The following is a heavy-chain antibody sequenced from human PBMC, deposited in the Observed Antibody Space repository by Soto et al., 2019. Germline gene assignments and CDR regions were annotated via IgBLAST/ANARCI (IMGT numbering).Heavy chain of an antibody. D-gene: IGHD3-10*01. CDR2: IHYTGST. V-gene: IGHV4-59*01. Sequence: QVQLQESGPGLVKPSETLSLMCTVSGGSITSYYWNWIRQPPGEGLEWIGYIHYTGSTNYNPSLKSRVTISLATSKSPFSLNLNSVTAADTAVYYCARGRWPPFDYWGQGTLVTVSS. J-gene: IGHJ4*02. CDR1: GGSITSYY. CDR3: ARGRWPPFDY.